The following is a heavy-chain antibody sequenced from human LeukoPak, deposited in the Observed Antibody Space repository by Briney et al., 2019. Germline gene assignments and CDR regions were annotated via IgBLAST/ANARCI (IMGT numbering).Heavy chain of an antibody. CDR3: ARDLMATIRGAFDY. V-gene: IGHV3-7*01. J-gene: IGHJ4*02. D-gene: IGHD5-24*01. CDR2: IKQDGSEK. Sequence: PGGSLRLSCAASGFTFSSYWMSWVRQAPGKGLVWVANIKQDGSEKYYVDSVKGRFTISRDNAKNSLYLQMNSLRAEVTAVYYCARDLMATIRGAFDYWGQGTLVTVSS. CDR1: GFTFSSYW.